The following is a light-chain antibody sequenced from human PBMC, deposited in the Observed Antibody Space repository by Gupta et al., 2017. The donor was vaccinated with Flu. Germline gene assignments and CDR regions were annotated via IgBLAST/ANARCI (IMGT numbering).Light chain of an antibody. V-gene: IGKV1-5*03. CDR1: QNIPNW. J-gene: IGKJ2*01. CDR2: EAS. CDR3: KQYKAYPYT. Sequence: DIQMTPSPSTLSASVVDRVTITCRASQNIPNWLAWFQQKPGKAPKLLIYEASTLENGVPARFSGSGSEADFTLKISSVEADDVATYYCKQYKAYPYTFGQGTKLEIK.